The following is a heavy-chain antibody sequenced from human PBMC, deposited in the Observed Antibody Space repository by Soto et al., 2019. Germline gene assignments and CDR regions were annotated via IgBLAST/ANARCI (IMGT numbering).Heavy chain of an antibody. Sequence: SETLSLTCAVSGGSISSGGYSWSWIRQPPGKGLEWIGYIYYSGSTNYNPSLKSRVTISVDTSKNQFSLKLSSVTAADTAVYYCARAKQQLDWGWFDPWGQGTLVTVSS. CDR3: ARAKQQLDWGWFDP. V-gene: IGHV4-61*08. CDR2: IYYSGST. J-gene: IGHJ5*02. D-gene: IGHD6-13*01. CDR1: GGSISSGGYS.